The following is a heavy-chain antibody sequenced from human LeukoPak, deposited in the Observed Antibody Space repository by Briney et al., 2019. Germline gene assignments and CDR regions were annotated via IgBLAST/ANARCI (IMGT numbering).Heavy chain of an antibody. D-gene: IGHD5-24*01. V-gene: IGHV1-69*13. J-gene: IGHJ4*02. CDR1: GGTFSSYA. CDR3: ARDLGDGDGYTADY. CDR2: IIPIFGTA. Sequence: SVKVSCKASGGTFSSYAISWVRQATGQGLEWMGGIIPIFGTANYAQKFQGRVTITADESTSTAYMELSSLRSEDTAVYYCARDLGDGDGYTADYWGQGTLVTVSS.